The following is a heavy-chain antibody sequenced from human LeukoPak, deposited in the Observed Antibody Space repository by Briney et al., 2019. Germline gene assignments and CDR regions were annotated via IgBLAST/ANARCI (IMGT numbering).Heavy chain of an antibody. CDR3: ARERKRRMSVDAKIGGYFDY. Sequence: SETLSLTCAVYGGSFSGYYWSWIRQPPGKGLEWIREINHSGSTNYNPSLKSRVTISVDTSKNQFSLKLSSVTAADTAVYYCARERKRRMSVDAKIGGYFDYWGQGTLVTVSS. CDR2: INHSGST. V-gene: IGHV4-34*01. CDR1: GGSFSGYY. D-gene: IGHD4-23*01. J-gene: IGHJ4*02.